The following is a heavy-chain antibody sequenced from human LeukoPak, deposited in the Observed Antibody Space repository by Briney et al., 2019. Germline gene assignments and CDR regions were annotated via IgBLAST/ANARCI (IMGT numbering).Heavy chain of an antibody. J-gene: IGHJ4*02. CDR1: GGSISSGDYY. D-gene: IGHD6-19*01. V-gene: IGHV4-30-4*08. CDR3: ARGGVWDRQWLAPLFDY. CDR2: IYYSGST. Sequence: SETLSLTCTVSGGSISSGDYYWSWIRQPPGKGLEWIGYIYYSGSTYYNPSLKSRVTISVDTSKNQFSLKLSSVTAADTAVYYCARGGVWDRQWLAPLFDYWGQGTLVTVSS.